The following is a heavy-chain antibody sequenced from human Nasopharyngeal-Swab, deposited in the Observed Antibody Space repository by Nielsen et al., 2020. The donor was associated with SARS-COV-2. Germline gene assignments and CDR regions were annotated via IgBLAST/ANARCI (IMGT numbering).Heavy chain of an antibody. CDR1: GYSFTGHY. Sequence: ASVKVSCKASGYSFTGHYLHWVRQAPGQGPEWVGSLNPNSGGTNYAQKFQGRVTLTLDTSINTAYMDLTSLRSDDTAVYYCAREIYYGSGSYYVDDAFDIWGQGTMVTVSS. V-gene: IGHV1-2*02. CDR3: AREIYYGSGSYYVDDAFDI. J-gene: IGHJ3*02. CDR2: LNPNSGGT. D-gene: IGHD3-10*01.